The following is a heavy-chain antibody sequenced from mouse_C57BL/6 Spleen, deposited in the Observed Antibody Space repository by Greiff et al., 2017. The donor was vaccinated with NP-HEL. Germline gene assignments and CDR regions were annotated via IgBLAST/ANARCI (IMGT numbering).Heavy chain of an antibody. Sequence: QVQLQQSGAELVRPGASVTLSCKASGYTFTDYEMHWVKQTPVHGLEWIGAIDPETGGTAYNQKFKGKAILTADKSSSTAYMELRSLTSEDSAVYYCTRWFYDYDSLYYAMDYWGQGTSVTVSS. V-gene: IGHV1-15*01. CDR2: IDPETGGT. J-gene: IGHJ4*01. CDR1: GYTFTDYE. CDR3: TRWFYDYDSLYYAMDY. D-gene: IGHD2-4*01.